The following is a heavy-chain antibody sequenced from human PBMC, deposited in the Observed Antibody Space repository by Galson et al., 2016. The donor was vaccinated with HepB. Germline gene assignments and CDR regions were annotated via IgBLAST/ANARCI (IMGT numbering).Heavy chain of an antibody. CDR1: GFTSGDHS. D-gene: IGHD6-19*01. J-gene: IGHJ4*02. CDR3: ARDVGSSGWTQSDY. Sequence: SLRLSCATSGFTSGDHSLSWFRQAPGKGLEWVGFTRGKLYGGSTEYAASVKGRILISRDDSKSIAYLQMYSLKIEDTAVYYCARDVGSSGWTQSDYWGRGALITVSS. V-gene: IGHV3-49*03. CDR2: TRGKLYGGST.